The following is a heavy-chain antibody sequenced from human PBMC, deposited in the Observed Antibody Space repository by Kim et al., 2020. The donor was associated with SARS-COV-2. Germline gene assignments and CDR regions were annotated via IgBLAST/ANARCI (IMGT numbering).Heavy chain of an antibody. J-gene: IGHJ6*02. Sequence: PSLKRRVTISVDTSKNQFSLKLSSVTAADTAVYYCATYCSGGSCYYGMDVWGQGTTVTVSS. V-gene: IGHV4-34*01. D-gene: IGHD2-15*01. CDR3: ATYCSGGSCYYGMDV.